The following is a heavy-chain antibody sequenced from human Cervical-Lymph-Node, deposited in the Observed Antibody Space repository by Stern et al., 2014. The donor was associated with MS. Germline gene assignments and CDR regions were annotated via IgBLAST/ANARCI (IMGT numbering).Heavy chain of an antibody. CDR3: ARDTITMVRGGYYFDY. D-gene: IGHD3-10*01. CDR1: GFTFRSYA. Sequence: EVQLVESGGGLVKPGGSLRLSCAASGFTFRSYAMNWVRQAPGQGLEWVSSIISISSYIYYADSVKGRFTISRDNAKNSLYLQMNSLRAEDTAVYYCARDTITMVRGGYYFDYWGQGTLVTVSS. CDR2: IISISSYI. V-gene: IGHV3-21*01. J-gene: IGHJ4*02.